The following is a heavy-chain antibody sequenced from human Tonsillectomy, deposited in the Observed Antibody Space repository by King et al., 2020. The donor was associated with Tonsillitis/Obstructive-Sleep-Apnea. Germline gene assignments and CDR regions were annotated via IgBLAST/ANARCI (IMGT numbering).Heavy chain of an antibody. CDR3: ATVPAADNYYYYYMDV. CDR1: GGSISSSSFY. Sequence: QLQESGPGLVKPSETLSLTCTVSGGSISSSSFYWGWIRQPPGEGLEWIGTIYYSGSTYYNPSLKSRGTISVDTSKNQFSLKLSSVTAADTAVYYCATVPAADNYYYYYMDVWGKGTTVTVSS. CDR2: IYYSGST. D-gene: IGHD2-2*01. J-gene: IGHJ6*03. V-gene: IGHV4-39*01.